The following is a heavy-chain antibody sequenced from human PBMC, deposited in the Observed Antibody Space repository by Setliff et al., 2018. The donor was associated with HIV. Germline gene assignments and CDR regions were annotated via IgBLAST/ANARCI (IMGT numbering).Heavy chain of an antibody. Sequence: ASVKVSCKVSGYAVTELSINWVRQAPGKGPEWMGGFDPEDNKIVYAQKFQGRVTTTEDTSTDIAYMELSSLRPEDTAVYYCATRIRDGHRGYGYFDFWGQGTLVTVS. J-gene: IGHJ4*02. D-gene: IGHD5-12*01. CDR1: GYAVTELS. V-gene: IGHV1-24*01. CDR3: ATRIRDGHRGYGYFDF. CDR2: FDPEDNKI.